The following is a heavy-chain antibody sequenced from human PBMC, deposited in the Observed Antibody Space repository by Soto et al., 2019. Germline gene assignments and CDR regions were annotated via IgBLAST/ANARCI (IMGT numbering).Heavy chain of an antibody. CDR2: INPSGGST. CDR3: ARGNNSHSSSSVFGY. Sequence: QVQLVQSGAEVKKPGSSVKVSCKSSGGTFSDCATNWVRQAPGQGLEWMGIINPSGGSTSYAQKFQGRVTMTRDTSTSTVYMELSSLRSEDTAVYYCARGNNSHSSSSVFGYWGQGTLVTVSS. CDR1: GGTFSDCA. J-gene: IGHJ4*02. V-gene: IGHV1-46*01. D-gene: IGHD6-6*01.